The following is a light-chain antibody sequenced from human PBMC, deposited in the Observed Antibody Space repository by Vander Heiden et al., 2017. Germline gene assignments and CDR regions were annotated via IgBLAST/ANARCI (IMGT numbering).Light chain of an antibody. CDR3: QAADSSGTYV. V-gene: IGLV3-25*03. CDR2: KDS. J-gene: IGLJ1*01. CDR1: ALPKQY. Sequence: SYELTKPPSLSVSPGQTARITCSGDALPKQYVYWYQQKPGQAPVVVIYKDSERPSGIPERFSGASSGTTVTLTISGVQAEDEADYYCQAADSSGTYVFGTETKVTVL.